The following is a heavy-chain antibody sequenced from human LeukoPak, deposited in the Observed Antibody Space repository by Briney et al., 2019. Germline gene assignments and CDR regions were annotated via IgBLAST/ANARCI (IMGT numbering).Heavy chain of an antibody. J-gene: IGHJ4*02. CDR2: ISSDGGST. CDR1: GFTFSSYA. V-gene: IGHV3-64*01. CDR3: AKAGRSIAAASYFDY. Sequence: GGSLRLSCAASGFTFSSYAMHWVRQAPGKGLEHVSAISSDGGSTYYASSVKGRFTISRDNSKNTLYLQMNSLRAEDTAVYYCAKAGRSIAAASYFDYWGQGTLVTVSS. D-gene: IGHD6-13*01.